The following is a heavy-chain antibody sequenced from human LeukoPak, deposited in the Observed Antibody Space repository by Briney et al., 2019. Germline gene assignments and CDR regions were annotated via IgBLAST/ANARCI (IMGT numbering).Heavy chain of an antibody. V-gene: IGHV3-23*01. D-gene: IGHD6-25*01. CDR3: ANIAAAGQDAFDI. CDR1: GFTFSSYA. CDR2: ISGSGGST. Sequence: GGSLRLSCAASGFTFSSYAMSWVRQAPGKGLEWVSAISGSGGSTYYADSVKGRFTISRDNSKNTLYLQMNSLRAEDTAVYYCANIAAAGQDAFDIWGQETMVTVSS. J-gene: IGHJ3*02.